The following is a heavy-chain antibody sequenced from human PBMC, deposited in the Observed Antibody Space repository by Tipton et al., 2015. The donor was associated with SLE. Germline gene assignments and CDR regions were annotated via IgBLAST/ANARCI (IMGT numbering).Heavy chain of an antibody. D-gene: IGHD3-10*01. J-gene: IGHJ5*02. CDR2: VYSSGSA. Sequence: TLSLTCSVSGDSITSYYWSWFRQSTGRGLEGIGRVYSSGSANYNPALISRVSMSVDISKNQFSLRLTSVTAADTAVYYCVGGGFGVPNWFDPWGQGTLVTVSS. CDR3: VGGGFGVPNWFDP. V-gene: IGHV4-4*07. CDR1: GDSITSYY.